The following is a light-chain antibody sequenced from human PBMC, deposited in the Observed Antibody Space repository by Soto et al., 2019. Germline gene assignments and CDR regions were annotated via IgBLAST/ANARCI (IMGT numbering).Light chain of an antibody. J-gene: IGLJ2*01. CDR2: EGS. Sequence: QSALTQPASVSGSPGQSITISCTGTSSDVGSYNLVSWYQQHPGKAPKLMIYEGSKRPSGVSNRFSGSKSGNTASLTISGIQAEDEDDYYGCSYAGSSTFVVVFGGGTKLTVL. CDR1: SSDVGSYNL. CDR3: CSYAGSSTFVVV. V-gene: IGLV2-23*03.